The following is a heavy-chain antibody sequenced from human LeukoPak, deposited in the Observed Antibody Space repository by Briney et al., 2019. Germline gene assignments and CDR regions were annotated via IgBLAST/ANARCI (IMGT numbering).Heavy chain of an antibody. V-gene: IGHV3-11*03. CDR3: ARKNAVNSFDY. D-gene: IGHD2-2*01. Sequence: GGSLRLSCAASGFTFSDYYMSWIRQAPGKGLEWVSYISSSSSYTNYADSVKGRFTISRDNAKNSLYLKMNSLRAEDTAVYYCARKNAVNSFDYWGQGTLVTVSS. CDR1: GFTFSDYY. J-gene: IGHJ4*02. CDR2: ISSSSSYT.